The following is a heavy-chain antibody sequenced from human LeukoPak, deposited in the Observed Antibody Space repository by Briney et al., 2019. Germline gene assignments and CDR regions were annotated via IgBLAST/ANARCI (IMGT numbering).Heavy chain of an antibody. J-gene: IGHJ6*02. CDR2: INIDGSST. V-gene: IGHV3-74*01. CDR1: GFTFSSYW. Sequence: GRSLRLSCAASGFTFSSYWMHWVRQAPGKGLVWVSRINIDGSSTSYADSVKGRFTISRDNAKNTLYLQMNSLRAEDTAVYYCARASGYCSSTSCTYCYGMDFWGQGTTVTVSS. CDR3: ARASGYCSSTSCTYCYGMDF. D-gene: IGHD2-2*01.